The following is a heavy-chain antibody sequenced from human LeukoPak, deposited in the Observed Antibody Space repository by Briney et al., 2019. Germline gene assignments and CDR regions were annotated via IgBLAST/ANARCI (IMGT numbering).Heavy chain of an antibody. CDR1: GNSISSGDNY. CDR2: INHSGST. Sequence: PSETLSLTCTVSGNSISSGDNYWSWIRQPPGKGLEWIGEINHSGSTNYNPSLKSRVTISVDTSKNQFSLKLSSVTAADTAVYYCARGSCTNGVCYLFHGGRYYFDYWGQGTLVTVSS. D-gene: IGHD2-8*01. CDR3: ARGSCTNGVCYLFHGGRYYFDY. J-gene: IGHJ4*02. V-gene: IGHV4-39*07.